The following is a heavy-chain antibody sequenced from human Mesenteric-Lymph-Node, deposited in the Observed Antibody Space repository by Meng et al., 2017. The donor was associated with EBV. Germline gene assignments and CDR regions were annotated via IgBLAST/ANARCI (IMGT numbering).Heavy chain of an antibody. CDR2: ISYDGSNK. D-gene: IGHD3-10*01. CDR3: AKDYYRFDY. Sequence: VELVGLGGGWAQPGVSLRLACPGFGFPFISYGMHWVRQAPGKGLGWVAVISYDGSNKYYADSVKCRFTISRDNSKNTLYLQMNSLRAEDTAVYYCAKDYYRFDYWSQGTLVTVSS. CDR1: GFPFISYG. J-gene: IGHJ4*02. V-gene: IGHV3-30*18.